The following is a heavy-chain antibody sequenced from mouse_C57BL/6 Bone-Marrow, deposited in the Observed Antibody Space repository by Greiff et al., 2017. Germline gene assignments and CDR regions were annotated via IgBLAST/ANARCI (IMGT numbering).Heavy chain of an antibody. CDR1: GYPFTDYN. Sequence: VQLQQSGPELVKPGASVKIPCKASGYPFTDYNLDWVNQSHGKSLAWIGDINPNNGGTIYNQKFKGKATLTVDKSSSTAYMERRSLTSEDTAVYYCARSRDENAMDYWGQGTSVTVSS. V-gene: IGHV1-18*01. CDR2: INPNNGGT. J-gene: IGHJ4*01. CDR3: ARSRDENAMDY.